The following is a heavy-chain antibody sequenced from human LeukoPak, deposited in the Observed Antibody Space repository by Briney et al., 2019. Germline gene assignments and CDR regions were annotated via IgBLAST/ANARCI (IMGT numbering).Heavy chain of an antibody. D-gene: IGHD2-2*01. Sequence: GASVKVSCKASGYTFTSYGISWVRQAPGQGLERMGWISAYNGNTNYAQKLQGRVTMTTDTSTSTAYMELRSLRSDDTAVYYCARANPPALYCSSTSCYSRFDYWGQGTLVTVSS. V-gene: IGHV1-18*01. J-gene: IGHJ4*02. CDR1: GYTFTSYG. CDR3: ARANPPALYCSSTSCYSRFDY. CDR2: ISAYNGNT.